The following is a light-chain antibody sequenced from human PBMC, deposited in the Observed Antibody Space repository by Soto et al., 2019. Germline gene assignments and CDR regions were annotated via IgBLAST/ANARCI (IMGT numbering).Light chain of an antibody. Sequence: QSVLTQPASVSGSPGQSITISCTGTSSDVGGYNYVSWYQQHPGKAPKLMIYEVSNRPSGVSNRFSGSKSGNTASLTISGLQAEDEADYYCSSYTSSSNVFGTRTKVTVL. CDR1: SSDVGGYNY. CDR2: EVS. CDR3: SSYTSSSNV. J-gene: IGLJ1*01. V-gene: IGLV2-14*01.